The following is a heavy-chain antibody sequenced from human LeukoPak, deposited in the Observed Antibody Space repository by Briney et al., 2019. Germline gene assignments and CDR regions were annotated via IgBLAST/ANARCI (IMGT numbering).Heavy chain of an antibody. Sequence: PGGSLRLSRAASGFTFDDYAMHWVRQAPGKGLEWVSLISGDGGSTYYADSVKGRFTISRDNSKNSLYLQMNSLRTEDTALYYCAKVIDGGWYVSVDYWGQGTLVTVSS. CDR3: AKVIDGGWYVSVDY. J-gene: IGHJ4*02. D-gene: IGHD6-19*01. CDR1: GFTFDDYA. CDR2: ISGDGGST. V-gene: IGHV3-43*02.